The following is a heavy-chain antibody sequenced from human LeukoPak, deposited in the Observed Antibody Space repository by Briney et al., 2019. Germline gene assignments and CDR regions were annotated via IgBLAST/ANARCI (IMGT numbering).Heavy chain of an antibody. J-gene: IGHJ3*02. CDR3: ARLPKITIFGVVTLGAFDI. Sequence: PSETLSLTCTVSGGSISSYYWSWIRQPPGKGLEWIGYIYYSGSTNYNPSLKSRVTISVDTSKNQFSLKLSSVTAADTAVYYCARLPKITIFGVVTLGAFDIWGQGTMVTVSS. CDR1: GGSISSYY. CDR2: IYYSGST. D-gene: IGHD3-3*01. V-gene: IGHV4-59*01.